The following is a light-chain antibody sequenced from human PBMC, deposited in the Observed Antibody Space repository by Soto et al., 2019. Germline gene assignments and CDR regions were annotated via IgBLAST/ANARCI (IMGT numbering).Light chain of an antibody. J-gene: IGKJ4*01. CDR1: QSISTW. Sequence: DIQMTQSPSTLSASVGDRVTITCRASQSISTWLAWYQQKPGKAPKLLIYKASNLEDGVPSRFSGSGSGTEFTITISSLQPDDFATYYCRQYNTYPLTFGGGTKVDIK. CDR3: RQYNTYPLT. CDR2: KAS. V-gene: IGKV1-5*03.